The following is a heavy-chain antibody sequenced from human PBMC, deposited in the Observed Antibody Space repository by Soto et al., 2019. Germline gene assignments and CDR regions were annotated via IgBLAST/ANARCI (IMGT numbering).Heavy chain of an antibody. CDR2: IYYSGST. D-gene: IGHD1-1*01. CDR3: ARGFAGHNDYFDY. J-gene: IGHJ4*02. Sequence: TSETLSLTCTVSGGSISSYYWSWIRQPPGKGLEWIGYIYYSGSTNYNPSLKSRVTISLDKSKNQFSPNLSSVTAADTAVYYCARGFAGHNDYFDYWGRGTLVTVSS. V-gene: IGHV4-59*12. CDR1: GGSISSYY.